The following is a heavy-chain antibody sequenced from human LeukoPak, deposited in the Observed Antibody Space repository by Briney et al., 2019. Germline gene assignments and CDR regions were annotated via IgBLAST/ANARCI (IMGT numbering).Heavy chain of an antibody. V-gene: IGHV1-46*01. Sequence: ASVKVSCKASGYTFTSYYMHWVRQAPGQGLEWMGIINPSGGSTSYAQKFQGRVTMTADKSTNTAYMELSSLKSDDTAVYYCARDRSGYGNYFDFWGQGTLVTVSS. D-gene: IGHD5-18*01. CDR2: INPSGGST. J-gene: IGHJ4*02. CDR3: ARDRSGYGNYFDF. CDR1: GYTFTSYY.